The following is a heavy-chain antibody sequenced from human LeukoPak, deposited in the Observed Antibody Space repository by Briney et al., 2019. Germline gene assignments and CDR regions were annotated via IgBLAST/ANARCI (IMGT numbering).Heavy chain of an antibody. D-gene: IGHD4-17*01. CDR1: GGSFSGYY. Sequence: SETLSLTCAVYGGSFSGYYWSWIRQPPGKGLEWIGEINHSGSTNYNPSLKSRVTISVDTSKNQFSLRLSSVTAADTAVYYCARGPIAVTTPNFDYWGQGTLVTVSS. J-gene: IGHJ4*02. V-gene: IGHV4-34*01. CDR3: ARGPIAVTTPNFDY. CDR2: INHSGST.